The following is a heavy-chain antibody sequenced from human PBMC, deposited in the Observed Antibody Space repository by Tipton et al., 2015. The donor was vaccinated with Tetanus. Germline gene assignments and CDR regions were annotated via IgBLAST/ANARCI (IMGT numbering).Heavy chain of an antibody. CDR2: INPNSGGT. Sequence: QSGAEVKKPGASVRLSCKASGYTFTSFKVHWVRQAPGQGLEWMGWINPNSGGTNYAQKFQGRVTMTRDTSISTAYMEVSRLRSDDTAIYYCARGMDYGSSGIDDFWGQGTLVTVSS. J-gene: IGHJ4*02. CDR1: GYTFTSFK. V-gene: IGHV1-2*02. CDR3: ARGMDYGSSGIDDF. D-gene: IGHD3-22*01.